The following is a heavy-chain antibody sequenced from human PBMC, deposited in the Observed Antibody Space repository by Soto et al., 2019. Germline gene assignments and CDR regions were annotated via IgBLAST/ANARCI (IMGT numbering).Heavy chain of an antibody. CDR2: IHNSGST. CDR3: AIGISSPSATGI. D-gene: IGHD6-6*01. J-gene: IGHJ4*02. V-gene: IGHV4-39*01. Sequence: QPQLQESGPGLVKPSETLSLTCTVSGGSVSSCCHYWGWVRQPPGKGLEWIGSIHNSGSTSYNPSIRSRVTTSGDTPKKQCSLTLTSVTAADTAVYYCAIGISSPSATGIWGQGILVTVSS. CDR1: GGSVSSCCHY.